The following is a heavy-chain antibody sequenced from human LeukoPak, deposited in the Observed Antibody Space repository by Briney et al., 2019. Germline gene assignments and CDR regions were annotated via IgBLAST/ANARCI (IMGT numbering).Heavy chain of an antibody. CDR1: GFTFSSYG. CDR2: IWYDGSNK. V-gene: IGHV3-33*01. Sequence: GSLRLSCAASGFTFSSYGMHWVRQAPGKGLEWVAVIWYDGSNKYYADSVKGRFTISRDNSKNTLYLQMNSQRAEDTAVYYCARPTYSGSYYWFDYWGQGTLVTVSS. D-gene: IGHD1-26*01. CDR3: ARPTYSGSYYWFDY. J-gene: IGHJ4*02.